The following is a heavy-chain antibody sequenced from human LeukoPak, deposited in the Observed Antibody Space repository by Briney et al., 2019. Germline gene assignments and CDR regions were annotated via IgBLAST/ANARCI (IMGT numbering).Heavy chain of an antibody. J-gene: IGHJ4*02. Sequence: SETLSLTCAVYGGSFSGYYWSWIRQPPGKGLEWMGEINHSGSTNYNPSLQSRVTISVDTSKNQFSLKLSSVTAADTAVYYCARGGRDGYNWGFWGQGTLVTVSS. CDR1: GGSFSGYY. CDR2: INHSGST. D-gene: IGHD5-24*01. V-gene: IGHV4-34*01. CDR3: ARGGRDGYNWGF.